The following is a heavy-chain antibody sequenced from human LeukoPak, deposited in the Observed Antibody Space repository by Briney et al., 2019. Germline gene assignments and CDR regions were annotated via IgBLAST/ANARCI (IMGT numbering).Heavy chain of an antibody. Sequence: GGSLRLSCAASGFTVSSNYMSWVRQAPGKGLEWVSVIYSGGSTYYADSVKGRFTISRDNSKNTLYLQMNSLRAEDTAVYYCARESDRMGTSDYWGQRTLVTVSS. J-gene: IGHJ4*02. CDR3: ARESDRMGTSDY. CDR2: IYSGGST. CDR1: GFTVSSNY. V-gene: IGHV3-66*01. D-gene: IGHD7-27*01.